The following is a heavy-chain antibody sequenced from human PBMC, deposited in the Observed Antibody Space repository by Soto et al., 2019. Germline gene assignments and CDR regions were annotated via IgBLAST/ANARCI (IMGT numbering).Heavy chain of an antibody. V-gene: IGHV4-4*07. CDR2: IFANGHT. J-gene: IGHJ5*02. Sequence: SETLSLTCIVSGGSISEKYWNWVRQPPGKGLEWIGLIFANGHTDYNPSLKSRVTMSVDASKNQFSLRLTSMTAADTAVYYCVASLAASGLNWLDPWGRGTLVTVPQ. CDR1: GGSISEKY. D-gene: IGHD6-13*01. CDR3: VASLAASGLNWLDP.